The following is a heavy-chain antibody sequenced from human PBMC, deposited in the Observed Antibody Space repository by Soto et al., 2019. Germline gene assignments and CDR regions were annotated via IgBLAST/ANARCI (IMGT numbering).Heavy chain of an antibody. CDR1: GFTFSSYG. CDR2: IWFDGSNK. CDR3: ARAPRSIAVAGTTMDY. V-gene: IGHV3-33*01. Sequence: QVQLVESGGGVVQPGRSLRLSCAASGFTFSSYGMHWVRQAPGKGLEWVAVIWFDGSNKYYADSVKGRFTISRDNSKNTLYVQMISLTAEDTAVYYCARAPRSIAVAGTTMDYWGQGTLVTVSS. J-gene: IGHJ4*02. D-gene: IGHD6-19*01.